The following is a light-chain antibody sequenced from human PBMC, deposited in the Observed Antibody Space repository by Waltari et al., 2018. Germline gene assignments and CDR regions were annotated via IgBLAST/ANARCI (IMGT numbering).Light chain of an antibody. CDR3: SSYSSTSSLFV. V-gene: IGLV2-14*03. J-gene: IGLJ1*01. Sequence: QSALIQPASVSGSPGQSITISCTGTTSDVGYFNYVSWYQQHPGKAPKLMIYDVTHRPSGVSNRFSGSRSGNTASLTISGLQAEDEADYYCSSYSSTSSLFVFGTGTKVTVL. CDR2: DVT. CDR1: TSDVGYFNY.